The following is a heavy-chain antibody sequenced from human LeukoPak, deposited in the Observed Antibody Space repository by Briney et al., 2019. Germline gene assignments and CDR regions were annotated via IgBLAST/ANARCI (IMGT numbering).Heavy chain of an antibody. CDR2: ISSSSSYI. Sequence: GALRLSCAASGFTFSSYSMNWVRQAPGKGLEWVSSISSSSSYIYYADSVKGRFTISRDNAENSLYLQMNSLRAEDTAVYYCVRVPGVVVVKGTYYYYYGMDVWGQGTTVTVSS. CDR3: VRVPGVVVVKGTYYYYYGMDV. V-gene: IGHV3-21*01. J-gene: IGHJ6*02. D-gene: IGHD3-22*01. CDR1: GFTFSSYS.